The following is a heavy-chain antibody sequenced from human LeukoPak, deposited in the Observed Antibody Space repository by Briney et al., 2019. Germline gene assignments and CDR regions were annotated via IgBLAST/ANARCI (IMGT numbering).Heavy chain of an antibody. J-gene: IGHJ3*02. D-gene: IGHD3-10*01. CDR1: GFAFNVYA. CDR3: AKGHHYYGSGSYDAFDI. CDR2: INANSGTT. V-gene: IGHV3-23*01. Sequence: GGSLRLSCAASGFAFNVYAMSWLRQPPGKGLEWFATINANSGTTSYAASVRGRFSISRDNSKNTLYLQMNRLRAEDTAVYYCAKGHHYYGSGSYDAFDIWGQGTMVTVSS.